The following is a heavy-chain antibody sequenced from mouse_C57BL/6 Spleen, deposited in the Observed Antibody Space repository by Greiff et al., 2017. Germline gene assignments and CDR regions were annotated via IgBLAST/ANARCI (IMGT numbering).Heavy chain of an antibody. CDR1: GYAFRSSW. J-gene: IGHJ2*01. CDR3: AREWLRRYFDY. V-gene: IGHV1-82*01. Sequence: QVQLQQSGPELAKPGASVKISCKASGYAFRSSWMNWVKQRPGQGLEWIGRIYPGGGDTNYNGKFKGKATLTADKSSSSTYMQLSSLTSEDSAVYFCAREWLRRYFDYWGQGTTLTVSS. D-gene: IGHD2-2*01. CDR2: IYPGGGDT.